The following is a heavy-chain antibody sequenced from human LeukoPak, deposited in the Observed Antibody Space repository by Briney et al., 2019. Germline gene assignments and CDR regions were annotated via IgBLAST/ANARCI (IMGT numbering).Heavy chain of an antibody. Sequence: GGSLRLSCAASGFTFSSYGMHWVRQAPGKGLEWVAVIWYDGSNKYYADSVKGRFTISRDNAKNSLYLQMNSLRAEDTAVYYCARDYERSWFDPWGQGTLVTVSS. J-gene: IGHJ5*02. V-gene: IGHV3-33*01. CDR1: GFTFSSYG. D-gene: IGHD3-16*01. CDR2: IWYDGSNK. CDR3: ARDYERSWFDP.